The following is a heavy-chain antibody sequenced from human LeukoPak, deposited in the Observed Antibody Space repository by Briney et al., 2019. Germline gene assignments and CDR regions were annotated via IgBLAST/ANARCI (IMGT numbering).Heavy chain of an antibody. CDR3: ARSTAYGGNPPGGLYFDY. J-gene: IGHJ4*02. V-gene: IGHV4-34*01. D-gene: IGHD4-23*01. CDR1: GGSFSGYY. CDR2: INHSGST. Sequence: SETLSLTCAVYGGSFSGYYWSWIRQPPGKGLEWLGEINHSGSTNYNPSLKSRVTISVDTSKNQFSLKLSSVTAADTAVYYCARSTAYGGNPPGGLYFDYWGQGTLVTVSS.